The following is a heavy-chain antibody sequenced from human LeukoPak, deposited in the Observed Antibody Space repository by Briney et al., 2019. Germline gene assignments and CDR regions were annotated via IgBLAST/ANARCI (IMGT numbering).Heavy chain of an antibody. D-gene: IGHD3-10*01. J-gene: IGHJ4*02. V-gene: IGHV3-21*01. Sequence: GGSLRLSCAASGFTFSSYSMNWVRQAPGKGLEWVSFISSSSSYIYYADSVKGRFTISRDNAKNSLYVQMNSLRAEDTAVYYCARGEYGSGNYHIDYWGQGTLVTVSS. CDR1: GFTFSSYS. CDR2: ISSSSSYI. CDR3: ARGEYGSGNYHIDY.